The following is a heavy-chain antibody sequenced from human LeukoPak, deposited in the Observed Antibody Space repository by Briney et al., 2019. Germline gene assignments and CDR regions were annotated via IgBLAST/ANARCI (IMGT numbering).Heavy chain of an antibody. V-gene: IGHV1-18*01. J-gene: IGHJ4*02. CDR2: ISAYNGNT. D-gene: IGHD2-15*01. CDR1: GYTFSNYG. CDR3: ASLFSATLDY. Sequence: ASVRVSCKASGYTFSNYGISWVRQAPGQGLEWMGWISAYNGNTDYGQNLRGRLIMTTDTSTSTAYMELRSLRSDDTAVYYCASLFSATLDYWGQGTLVTVSS.